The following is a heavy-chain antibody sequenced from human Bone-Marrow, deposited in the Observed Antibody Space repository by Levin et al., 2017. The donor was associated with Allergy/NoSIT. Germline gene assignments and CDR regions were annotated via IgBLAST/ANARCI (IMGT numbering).Heavy chain of an antibody. CDR1: GYTFTSYG. D-gene: IGHD3-16*01. J-gene: IGHJ4*02. CDR3: ARDLRGVEAVDY. V-gene: IGHV1-18*01. CDR2: ISAYNGDT. Sequence: ASVKVSCKASGYTFTSYGISWVRQAPGQGLEWMGWISAYNGDTSYAQKLQGRVTMTTDTSTSTVYMELRSLRSDDTAVYYCARDLRGVEAVDYWGQGTPVTVSS.